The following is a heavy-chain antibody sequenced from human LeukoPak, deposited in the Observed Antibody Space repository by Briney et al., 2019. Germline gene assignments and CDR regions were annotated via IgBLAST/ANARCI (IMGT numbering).Heavy chain of an antibody. CDR1: GYTLTELS. CDR3: ATDGYCSGGSCYRSYYCGMDV. V-gene: IGHV1-24*01. J-gene: IGHJ6*04. CDR2: FDPEDGET. D-gene: IGHD2-15*01. Sequence: ASVKVSCKVSGYTLTELSMHWLRQAPGKGLEWMGGFDPEDGETIYAQKFQGRVTMTEDTSTDTAYMELSSVRSEDTAVYYCATDGYCSGGSCYRSYYCGMDVWGKGTTVTVSS.